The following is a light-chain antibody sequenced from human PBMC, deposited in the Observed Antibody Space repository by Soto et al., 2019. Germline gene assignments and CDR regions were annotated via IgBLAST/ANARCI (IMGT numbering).Light chain of an antibody. V-gene: IGLV2-14*01. Sequence: QSALTQPPSASGSPGQSITISCTGTSSDVGGYNYVSWYQQHPGKAPKVMIYEVSNRPSGVSNRFSGSKSGNTASLTISGLQAVDEAESYYRSYNCSSTYVFSTYVFGTGTKLTVL. CDR2: EVS. CDR1: SSDVGGYNY. CDR3: RSYNCSSTYVFSTYV. J-gene: IGLJ1*01.